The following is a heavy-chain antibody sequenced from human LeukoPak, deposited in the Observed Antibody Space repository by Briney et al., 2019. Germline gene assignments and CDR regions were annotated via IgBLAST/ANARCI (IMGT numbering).Heavy chain of an antibody. CDR1: GFTVSINY. D-gene: IGHD3-16*01. J-gene: IGHJ6*03. CDR3: ARVPSWDYYHYMYV. Sequence: AGGSLRLSCAASGFTVSINYMSWVRQAPGKGLEWVSVIYSGGSTYYADSAKGRFTTSRDNSKNTLYLQMNSLRAEYTAVYYCARVPSWDYYHYMYVWGKGTTVTVSS. V-gene: IGHV3-53*01. CDR2: IYSGGST.